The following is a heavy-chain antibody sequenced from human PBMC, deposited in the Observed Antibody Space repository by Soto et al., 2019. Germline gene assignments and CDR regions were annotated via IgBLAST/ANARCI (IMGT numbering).Heavy chain of an antibody. CDR1: GGSISSGGYS. V-gene: IGHV4-30-2*01. J-gene: IGHJ6*02. D-gene: IGHD6-19*01. CDR3: ARDVGGWAEADV. CDR2: IYHSGST. Sequence: PSETLSLTCAVSGGSISSGGYSWSWIRQPPGKGLEWIGYIYHSGSTYYNPSLKSRVTISVDRSKNQFSLKLSSVTAADTAVYYCARDVGGWAEADVWGQGTTVTVS.